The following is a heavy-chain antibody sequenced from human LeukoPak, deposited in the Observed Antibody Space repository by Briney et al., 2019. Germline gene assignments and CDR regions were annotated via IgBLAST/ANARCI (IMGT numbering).Heavy chain of an antibody. Sequence: SETLSLTCTVSGGSISSSSYYWGWIRQPPGKGLEWIGSIYYSGSTYYNPSLKSRVTISVDTSKNQFSLKLSSVTAADTAVYYCARPPKYYDSSGYYSDWGQGTLVTVSS. D-gene: IGHD3-22*01. CDR2: IYYSGST. J-gene: IGHJ4*02. CDR3: ARPPKYYDSSGYYSD. V-gene: IGHV4-39*01. CDR1: GGSISSSSYY.